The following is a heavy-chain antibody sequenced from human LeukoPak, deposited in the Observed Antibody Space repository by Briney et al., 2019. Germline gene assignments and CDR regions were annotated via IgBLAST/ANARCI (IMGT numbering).Heavy chain of an antibody. V-gene: IGHV4-39*01. CDR1: GGSISSSSYD. Sequence: TSSETLSLTCTVSGGSISSSSYDWGWIRQPPGKGLEWIGSIYYSVSTYYNPSLKSRATLSVDTSKNQFSLKLSSVTAADTAVYYCADDYGDYGGAFDIWGQGTMVTVSS. D-gene: IGHD4-17*01. J-gene: IGHJ3*02. CDR3: ADDYGDYGGAFDI. CDR2: IYYSVST.